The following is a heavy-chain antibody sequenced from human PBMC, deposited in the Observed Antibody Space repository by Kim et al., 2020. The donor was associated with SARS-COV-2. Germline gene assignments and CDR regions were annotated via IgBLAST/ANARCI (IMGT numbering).Heavy chain of an antibody. Sequence: ASVKVSCKAFGYTFTSYYIHWVRQAPGQGLEWMGIINPAAGSTSYAQKFQGRVTMTRDTSTNTAYMELSSLRSDDTAVYYCARKVGYCTNGVCYGDCWGQ. J-gene: IGHJ4*02. CDR3: ARKVGYCTNGVCYGDC. CDR1: GYTFTSYY. V-gene: IGHV1-46*01. D-gene: IGHD2-8*01. CDR2: INPAAGST.